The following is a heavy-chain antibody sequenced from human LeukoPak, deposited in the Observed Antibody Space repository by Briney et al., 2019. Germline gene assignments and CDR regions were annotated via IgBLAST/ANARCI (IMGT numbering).Heavy chain of an antibody. J-gene: IGHJ6*02. D-gene: IGHD2-2*01. V-gene: IGHV4-34*01. CDR1: GGSFSGYY. Sequence: SETLSLTCAVSGGSFSGYYWSWIRQPPGKGLEWIGEINHSGSTNYNPSLKSRVTISVDTSKNQFSLKLSSVTAADTAVYYCARGWRCSSTSCYYYYYYGMDVWGQGTTVTVSS. CDR2: INHSGST. CDR3: ARGWRCSSTSCYYYYYYGMDV.